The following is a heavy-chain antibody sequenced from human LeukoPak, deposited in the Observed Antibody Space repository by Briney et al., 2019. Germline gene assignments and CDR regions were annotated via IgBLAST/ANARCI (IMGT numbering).Heavy chain of an antibody. V-gene: IGHV4-59*08. CDR1: GCSISSYY. CDR3: AAEVLVAANYAIDI. Sequence: PSETLSLTCTVSGCSISSYYWSWIRQPPGKGLEWIGYIYYSGSTNYNPSLKSRVTISVDTSKNQFSLKLSSVTAADTAVYYCAAEVLVAANYAIDIWGQGTMVTVSS. CDR2: IYYSGST. J-gene: IGHJ3*02. D-gene: IGHD2-15*01.